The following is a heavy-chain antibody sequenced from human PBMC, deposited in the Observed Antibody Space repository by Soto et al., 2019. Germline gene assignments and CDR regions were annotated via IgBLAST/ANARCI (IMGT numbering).Heavy chain of an antibody. Sequence: GGSLRLSCEASGFAFSSYAMHWVRQAPGKGLEWVGVISCDGNYIYYADSVKGRFTISRDNSKNTLYVQVNSLRPEDTAVYYCAKGILSATIGPYAMDVWGQGTTVTVSS. CDR1: GFAFSSYA. CDR2: ISCDGNYI. V-gene: IGHV3-30*18. J-gene: IGHJ6*02. CDR3: AKGILSATIGPYAMDV. D-gene: IGHD3-16*01.